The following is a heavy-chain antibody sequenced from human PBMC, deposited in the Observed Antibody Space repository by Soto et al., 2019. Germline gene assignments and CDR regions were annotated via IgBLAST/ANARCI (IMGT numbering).Heavy chain of an antibody. V-gene: IGHV3-15*07. CDR1: GFTFSNAW. Sequence: PGGSLRLSCAASGFTFSNAWMNWVRQAPGKGLEWVGRIKSKTDGGTTDYAAPVKGRFTISRDDSKNTLYLQMNSLKTEDTAVYYCTTDIVLVPAATTLRYTDVWGQGTTVTVSS. D-gene: IGHD2-2*01. CDR3: TTDIVLVPAATTLRYTDV. J-gene: IGHJ6*02. CDR2: IKSKTDGGTT.